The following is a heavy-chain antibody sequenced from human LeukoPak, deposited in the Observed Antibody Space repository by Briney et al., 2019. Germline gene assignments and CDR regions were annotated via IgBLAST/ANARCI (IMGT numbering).Heavy chain of an antibody. Sequence: SETLSLTCAVYGGSFSGYYWSWIRQPPGKGLEWIGEINHSGSTNYNPSLKSRVTISVDTSKNQFSLKLSSVTAADTAVYYCARGRFRIAARPFYYWGQGTLVTVSS. CDR2: INHSGST. V-gene: IGHV4-34*01. CDR3: ARGRFRIAARPFYY. D-gene: IGHD6-6*01. J-gene: IGHJ4*02. CDR1: GGSFSGYY.